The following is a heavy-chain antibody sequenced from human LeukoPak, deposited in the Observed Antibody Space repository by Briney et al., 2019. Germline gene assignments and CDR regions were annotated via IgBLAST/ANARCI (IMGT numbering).Heavy chain of an antibody. CDR2: ISTYNGNT. CDR1: GYTFTTYG. D-gene: IGHD1-26*01. Sequence: ASVKVSCKASGYTFTTYGISWVRQAPGQGLEWMGWISTYNGNTNYAQKLQGRVTMTTDTSTSTAYMELRSLRSEDTAVYYCATGDLIVGATLFDYWGQGTLVTVSS. CDR3: ATGDLIVGATLFDY. V-gene: IGHV1-18*01. J-gene: IGHJ4*02.